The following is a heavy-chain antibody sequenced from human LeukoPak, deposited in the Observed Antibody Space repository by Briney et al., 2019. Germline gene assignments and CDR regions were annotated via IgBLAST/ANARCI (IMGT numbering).Heavy chain of an antibody. CDR3: ARSHSNYVEDAVYFDY. J-gene: IGHJ4*02. CDR2: IYHSGST. Sequence: PGGSLRLSCAAFGITFTSYNLNWVRQPPGKGLEWIGEIYHSGSTNYNPSLKSRVTISVDKSKNQFSLKLSSVTAADTAVYYCARSHSNYVEDAVYFDYWGQGTLVTVSS. CDR1: GITFTSYNL. V-gene: IGHV4-4*02. D-gene: IGHD4-11*01.